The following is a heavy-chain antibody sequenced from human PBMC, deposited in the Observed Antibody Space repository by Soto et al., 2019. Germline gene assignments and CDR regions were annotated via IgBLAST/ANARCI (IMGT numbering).Heavy chain of an antibody. D-gene: IGHD2-8*01. V-gene: IGHV5-51*01. Sequence: PGESLKISCKGSGYRFSSYWIAWVRQMPGKGLEWMGIIYPGDSDTRYSPSFQGQVTMSVDKSNNTAYLHWSSLKASDTAMYYCARQGSNGAYYYYCMDVWGQGTTVTVSS. CDR3: ARQGSNGAYYYYCMDV. CDR1: GYRFSSYW. CDR2: IYPGDSDT. J-gene: IGHJ6*02.